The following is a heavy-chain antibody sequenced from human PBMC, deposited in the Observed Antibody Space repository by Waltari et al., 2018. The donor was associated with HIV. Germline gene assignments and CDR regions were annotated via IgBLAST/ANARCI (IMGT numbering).Heavy chain of an antibody. Sequence: QVQLVESGGGVVQPGGSLRLSCAASGFTFSSYGMHWVRQAPGKGLEWVTFIRYDGSKKHYADSVKGRFTISRDNSDNTLYLEMNSLRTEDTAVYYCATNIVVAATGTFGYWGQGTRVIVTA. CDR1: GFTFSSYG. D-gene: IGHD2-15*01. CDR2: IRYDGSKK. CDR3: ATNIVVAATGTFGY. V-gene: IGHV3-30*02. J-gene: IGHJ4*02.